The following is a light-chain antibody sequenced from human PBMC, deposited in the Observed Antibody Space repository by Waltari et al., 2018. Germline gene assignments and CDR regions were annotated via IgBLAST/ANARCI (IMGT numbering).Light chain of an antibody. V-gene: IGKV2-28*01. J-gene: IGKJ5*01. CDR3: MQGLQTPIT. Sequence: DVVMTQSPLSLPVTPREPGSISCRSSQSLLTRNGVNYLDWYLQNPAQSPQLLLYLGSHRVTGVPNRFSGSAAGADCTLKISRVAAEDVGVYCCMQGLQTPITVGQGTRLEI. CDR1: QSLLTRNGVNY. CDR2: LGS.